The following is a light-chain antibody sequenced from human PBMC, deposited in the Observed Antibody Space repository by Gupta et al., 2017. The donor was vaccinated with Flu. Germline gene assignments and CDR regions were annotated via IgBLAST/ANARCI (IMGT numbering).Light chain of an antibody. J-gene: IGKJ2*01. Sequence: DVVLTQTPLSLSVTPAQPASISCRSSQRLLRRDGTTFMYWYLQKPGQPPRLLMYDIPNRFSVVTDRFSGSGSGTDFTLEISRVETEDVGVYYCMQSLQPPLYTFGQGTKLEIK. CDR1: QRLLRRDGTTF. CDR3: MQSLQPPLYT. V-gene: IGKV2D-29*01. CDR2: DIP.